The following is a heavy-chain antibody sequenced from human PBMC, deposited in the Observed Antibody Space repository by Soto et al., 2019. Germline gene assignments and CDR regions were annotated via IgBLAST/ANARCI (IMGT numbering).Heavy chain of an antibody. CDR1: GFAFGDYG. Sequence: PGGSLRLSCRGAGFAFGDYGMTWLRQAPGKGLEWVGLIRAKGYGGTTEYAASVKGRFTISRDDSKSVAYLQMNGLKTEDTAVYYCSRAGANYNFWSGYYFGYWGQGTLVTVSS. CDR2: IRAKGYGGTT. D-gene: IGHD3-3*01. J-gene: IGHJ4*02. V-gene: IGHV3-49*03. CDR3: SRAGANYNFWSGYYFGY.